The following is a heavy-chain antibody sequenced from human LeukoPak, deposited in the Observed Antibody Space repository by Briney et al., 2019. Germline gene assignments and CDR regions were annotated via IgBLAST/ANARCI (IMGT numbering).Heavy chain of an antibody. Sequence: GGSLRLSCAASGFTFSSYEMNWVRQAPGKGLEWVSGISPSGGITYYTDSVKGRFTISRDNSKNTVSLQMNSLRGDDTAVYYCAKDDAWGRYKDWGQGTLVTVSS. J-gene: IGHJ1*01. CDR2: ISPSGGIT. CDR3: AKDDAWGRYKD. V-gene: IGHV3-23*01. CDR1: GFTFSSYE. D-gene: IGHD3-16*01.